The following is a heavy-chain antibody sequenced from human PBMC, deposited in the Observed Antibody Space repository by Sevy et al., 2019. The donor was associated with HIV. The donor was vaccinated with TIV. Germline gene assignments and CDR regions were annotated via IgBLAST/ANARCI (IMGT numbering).Heavy chain of an antibody. CDR1: GGSISSYY. J-gene: IGHJ6*03. Sequence: SGTLSLTCTVSGGSISSYYWSWIRQPPGKGLEWIGYIYYSGSTNYNPSLKSRVTISVDTSKNQFSLKLSSVTAADTAVYYCARGGSGNSYYYYMDVWGKGTTVTVSS. CDR3: ARGGSGNSYYYYMDV. V-gene: IGHV4-59*01. CDR2: IYYSGST.